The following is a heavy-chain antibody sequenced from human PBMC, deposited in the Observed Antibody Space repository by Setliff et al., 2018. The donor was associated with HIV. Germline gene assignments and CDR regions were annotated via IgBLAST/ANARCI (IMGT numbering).Heavy chain of an antibody. D-gene: IGHD6-6*01. V-gene: IGHV3-48*03. J-gene: IGHJ6*03. CDR1: GFTFSSYE. Sequence: GGSLRLSCAASGFTFSSYEMNWVRQAPGKGLEWVSYISSSGSTIYYADSVKGRFTISRDNAKNSLYLQMNSLRAEDTAVYYCARSYSSSKVYYYMDVWGKGTTVTVSS. CDR3: ARSYSSSKVYYYMDV. CDR2: ISSSGSTI.